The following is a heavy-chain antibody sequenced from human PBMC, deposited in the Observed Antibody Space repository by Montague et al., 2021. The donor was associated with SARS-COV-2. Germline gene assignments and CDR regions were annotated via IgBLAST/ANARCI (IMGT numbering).Heavy chain of an antibody. V-gene: IGHV4-39*07. CDR2: IYYSGTT. D-gene: IGHD3-10*01. CDR1: GXSISSGSHY. Sequence: SETLSLTCTVSGXSISSGSHYWGYIRQPPGKGLEWLGSIYYSGTTYYTPSLKSRVTMSVHTSKNQFSLNLNSVTAADTAVYYCVRGLSMARAIISYFDYWGQGTLVTVSS. CDR3: VRGLSMARAIISYFDY. J-gene: IGHJ4*02.